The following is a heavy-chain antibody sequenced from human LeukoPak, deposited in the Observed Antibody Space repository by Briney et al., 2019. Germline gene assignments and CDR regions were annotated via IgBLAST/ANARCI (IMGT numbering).Heavy chain of an antibody. Sequence: GALRLSCAASGFTFSSYAMSWVRQAPGKGLEWVSAISGSGGSTYYADSVKGRFTISRDNSKNTLYLQMNSLRAEDTAVYYCAKFRGYYDSSGVRTDYWGQGTLVTVSS. J-gene: IGHJ4*02. CDR1: GFTFSSYA. CDR2: ISGSGGST. V-gene: IGHV3-23*01. CDR3: AKFRGYYDSSGVRTDY. D-gene: IGHD3-22*01.